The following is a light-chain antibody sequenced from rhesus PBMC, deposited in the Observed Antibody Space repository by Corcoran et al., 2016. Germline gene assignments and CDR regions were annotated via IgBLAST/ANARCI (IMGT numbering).Light chain of an antibody. J-gene: IGKJ2*01. CDR3: LQGYTTPYS. CDR1: QGISDF. V-gene: IGKV1-36*02. Sequence: DIQMTQSPSSLSASVGDRVTITCRASQGISDFLSWYQQKPGKVLKRLIYAASILESGVPSRFSGIGSGTEFTLTISSLQPEDFAAYYCLQGYTTPYSFGHGTKVEIK. CDR2: AAS.